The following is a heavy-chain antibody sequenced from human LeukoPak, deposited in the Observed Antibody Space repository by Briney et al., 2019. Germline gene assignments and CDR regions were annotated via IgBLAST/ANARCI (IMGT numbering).Heavy chain of an antibody. CDR3: AKTYSSTWYGFDY. V-gene: IGHV3-23*01. Sequence: SGGSLRLSCAASGFTFSSYAMTWVRQAPGKGLEWVSGISGSGGSTYYADSVKGRFSISRDNSKNTLYLQMNSLRAEDTAVYYCAKTYSSTWYGFDYWGQGTLVTVSS. D-gene: IGHD6-13*01. CDR1: GFTFSSYA. CDR2: ISGSGGST. J-gene: IGHJ4*02.